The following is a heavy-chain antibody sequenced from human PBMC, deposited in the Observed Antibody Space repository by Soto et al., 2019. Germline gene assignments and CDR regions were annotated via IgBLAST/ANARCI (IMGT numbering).Heavy chain of an antibody. CDR1: GGSISSGDYY. J-gene: IGHJ5*02. D-gene: IGHD3-9*01. CDR2: IYYSGST. CDR3: ARWLVPPYYDILTGYPNWFDP. Sequence: SETLSLTCTVSGGSISSGDYYWSWIRQPPGKGLEWIGYIYYSGSTYYNPSLKSRVTISVDTSKNQFSLKLSSVTAADTAVYYCARWLVPPYYDILTGYPNWFDPWGQGTLVTVSS. V-gene: IGHV4-30-4*01.